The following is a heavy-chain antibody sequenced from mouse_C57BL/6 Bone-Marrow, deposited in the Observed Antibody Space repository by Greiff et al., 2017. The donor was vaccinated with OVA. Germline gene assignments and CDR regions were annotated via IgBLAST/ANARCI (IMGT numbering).Heavy chain of an antibody. V-gene: IGHV3-6*01. J-gene: IGHJ1*03. D-gene: IGHD1-1*01. CDR2: ISYDGSN. CDR3: ARDYYGSSYDWYFDV. Sequence: EVKLQESGPGLVKPSQSLSLTCSVPGYSITSGYYWNWIRQFPGNKLEWMGYISYDGSNNYNPSLKNRISITRDTSKNQFFLKLNSVTTEDTATYYCARDYYGSSYDWYFDVWGTGTTVTVSS. CDR1: GYSITSGYY.